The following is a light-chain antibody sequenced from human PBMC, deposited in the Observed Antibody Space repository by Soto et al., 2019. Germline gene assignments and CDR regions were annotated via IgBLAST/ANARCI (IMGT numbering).Light chain of an antibody. CDR1: QSISSW. CDR2: DAS. J-gene: IGKJ1*01. V-gene: IGKV1-5*01. CDR3: QQYNSYS. Sequence: DIQMTQSPSTLSASVGDRVTITCRASQSISSWVAWYQQKPGKAPKLLIYDASSLESGVPSRFSGSGSGTEFTRTISSLQPDDFATYYCQQYNSYSFGQGTKVDIK.